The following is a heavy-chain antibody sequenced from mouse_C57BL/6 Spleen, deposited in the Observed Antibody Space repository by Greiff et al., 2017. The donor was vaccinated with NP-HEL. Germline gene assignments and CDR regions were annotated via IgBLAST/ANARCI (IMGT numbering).Heavy chain of an antibody. Sequence: EVQLVESGGGLVKPGGSLKLSCAASGFTFSSYAMSWVRQTPEKRLEWVATISDGGSYTYYPDNVKGRFTISRDNAKNNLYLQMSHLKSEDTAMYYCARADYDRFAYWGQGTLVTVSA. J-gene: IGHJ3*01. V-gene: IGHV5-4*01. CDR1: GFTFSSYA. CDR3: ARADYDRFAY. D-gene: IGHD2-4*01. CDR2: ISDGGSYT.